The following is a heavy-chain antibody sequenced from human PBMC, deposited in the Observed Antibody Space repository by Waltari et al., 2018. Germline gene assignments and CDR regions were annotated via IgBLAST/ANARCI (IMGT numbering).Heavy chain of an antibody. V-gene: IGHV1-69-2*01. CDR1: GYTFTDYY. Sequence: EVQLVQSGAEVKKPGATVKISCKASGYTFTDYYIHWVQQAPGKGLEWMGSVAPANKEKIYAEKFQGKVTITADTSTDTAYMELSSLRSEDTAVYYCATVLTTVPTYWFDPWGQGTLVTVSS. D-gene: IGHD4-4*01. CDR3: ATVLTTVPTYWFDP. J-gene: IGHJ5*02. CDR2: VAPANKEK.